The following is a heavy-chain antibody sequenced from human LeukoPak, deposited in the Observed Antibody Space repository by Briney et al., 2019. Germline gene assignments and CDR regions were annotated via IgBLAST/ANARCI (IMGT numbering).Heavy chain of an antibody. V-gene: IGHV4-59*12. CDR3: ASFRKSSADFDY. CDR2: IYYSGST. CDR1: GGSISSYY. Sequence: SETLSLTCTVSGGSISSYYWSWIRQPPGKGLEWIGYIYYSGSTNYNPSLKSRVTISVDTSKNQFSLKLSSVTAADTAVYYCASFRKSSADFDYWGQGTLVTVSS. J-gene: IGHJ4*02.